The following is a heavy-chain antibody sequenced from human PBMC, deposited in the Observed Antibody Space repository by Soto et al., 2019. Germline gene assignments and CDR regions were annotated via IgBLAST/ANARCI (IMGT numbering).Heavy chain of an antibody. V-gene: IGHV4-31*02. CDR1: GGSVNSGAYY. Sequence: QVQLQESGPGLVKPSQTLSLTWTVSGGSVNSGAYYWSWIRQLPVKGLEWIGYVSSSGRTLYTPSLMSRRSISIDTSRNQFSLRLTSITAADTAVYYCATYSTSDSFYYFGSWGQGTLVTVSS. CDR3: ATYSTSDSFYYFGS. CDR2: VSSSGRT. J-gene: IGHJ4*02. D-gene: IGHD2-2*01.